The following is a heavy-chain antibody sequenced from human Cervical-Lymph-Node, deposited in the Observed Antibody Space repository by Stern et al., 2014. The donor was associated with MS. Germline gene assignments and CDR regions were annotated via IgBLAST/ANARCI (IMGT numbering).Heavy chain of an antibody. CDR3: ARVLAGYSGGSHFDS. D-gene: IGHD1-26*01. CDR2: IDWNYDK. V-gene: IGHV2-70*01. J-gene: IGHJ4*02. CDR1: GFSLRTSGMC. Sequence: QVTLKESGPALMKPTQTLTLTCAFSGFSLRTSGMCVSWIRQPPAKALDWLALIDWNYDKYYNTSLRTRLTIAQDTSKNQVELTMTNIEPADTATYYCARVLAGYSGGSHFDSWGQGTLVTVSS.